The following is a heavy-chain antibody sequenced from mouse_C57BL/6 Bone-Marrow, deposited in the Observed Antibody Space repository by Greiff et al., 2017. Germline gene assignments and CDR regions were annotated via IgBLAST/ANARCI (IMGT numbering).Heavy chain of an antibody. CDR1: GYTFTSYG. CDR3: ARDGNYVAWFAY. Sequence: VQLKPSGAELVRPGSSVKMSCKTSGYTFTSYGINWVKQRPGQGLEWIGYIYIGNGYTAYNEKFKGKATLTSDTSSSTAYMQLSSLTSEDSAIYFCARDGNYVAWFAYWGQGTLVTVSA. D-gene: IGHD2-1*01. J-gene: IGHJ3*01. V-gene: IGHV1-58*01. CDR2: IYIGNGYT.